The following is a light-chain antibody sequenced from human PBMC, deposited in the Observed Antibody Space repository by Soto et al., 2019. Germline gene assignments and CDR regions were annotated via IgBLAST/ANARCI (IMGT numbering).Light chain of an antibody. CDR2: AAS. J-gene: IGKJ1*01. Sequence: AIQMTQSPSSLSASVGDRVTITCRASQDIRNYLGWYQQKPGKAHKLLIYAASSLQSGVPSRFSGSGSGTDFTLTISSLQPEDFATYYCLQDYDYSWTFGQGTKVEIK. CDR3: LQDYDYSWT. V-gene: IGKV1-6*01. CDR1: QDIRNY.